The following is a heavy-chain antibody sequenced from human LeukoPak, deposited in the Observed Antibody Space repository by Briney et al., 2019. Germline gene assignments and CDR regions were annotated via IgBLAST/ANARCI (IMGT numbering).Heavy chain of an antibody. Sequence: SETLSLTCTVSGYSISSGYYWGWIRQTPGKGLEWIGYIYHGGRTDYSPSLKSRVTISVDTSKNQFSLKLTSVTAADTAVYYCARAVGTDGYNLWVYWGQGTLVTVSS. V-gene: IGHV4-38-2*02. CDR1: GYSISSGYY. D-gene: IGHD5-24*01. CDR3: ARAVGTDGYNLWVY. J-gene: IGHJ4*02. CDR2: IYHGGRT.